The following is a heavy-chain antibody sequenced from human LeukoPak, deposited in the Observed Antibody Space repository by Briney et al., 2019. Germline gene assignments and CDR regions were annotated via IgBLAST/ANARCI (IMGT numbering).Heavy chain of an antibody. D-gene: IGHD3-16*02. CDR1: GFTFSSYS. J-gene: IGHJ4*02. Sequence: PGGSLRLSCAASGFTFSSYSMNWVRQAPGKGLEWVSSISSSSSYIYYADSVKGRFTISRDNAKNSLYLQMNSLSAEDTAVYYCAREYDYVWGSYRPAFDYWGQGTLVTVSS. CDR3: AREYDYVWGSYRPAFDY. CDR2: ISSSSSYI. V-gene: IGHV3-21*01.